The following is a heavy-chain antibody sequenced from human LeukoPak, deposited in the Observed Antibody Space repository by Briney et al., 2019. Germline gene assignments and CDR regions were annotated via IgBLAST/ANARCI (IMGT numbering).Heavy chain of an antibody. CDR3: ARGNRYSSSFRVYYGMDV. CDR1: GYTFTSYY. CDR2: INPSGGST. V-gene: IGHV1-46*01. D-gene: IGHD6-6*01. Sequence: ASVKVSCKASGYTFTSYYMHWVRQAPGQGLEWMGIINPSGGSTSYAQKFQGRVTITADESTSTAYMELSSLRSEDTAVYYCARGNRYSSSFRVYYGMDVWGQGTTVTVSS. J-gene: IGHJ6*02.